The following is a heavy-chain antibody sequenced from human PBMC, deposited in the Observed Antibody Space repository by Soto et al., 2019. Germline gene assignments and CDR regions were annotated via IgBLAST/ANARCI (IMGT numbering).Heavy chain of an antibody. Sequence: QVQLQQWGAGLLKPSETLSLTCAVYGGSFSGYYWSWIRQPPGKGLEWIGEINHSGSTNYNPSLKSRVTISVDTSKNQFSLELSSVTAADKAVYYCARGEWGLLDYWGQGTLVTVSS. CDR2: INHSGST. V-gene: IGHV4-34*01. CDR3: ARGEWGLLDY. J-gene: IGHJ4*02. CDR1: GGSFSGYY. D-gene: IGHD3-16*01.